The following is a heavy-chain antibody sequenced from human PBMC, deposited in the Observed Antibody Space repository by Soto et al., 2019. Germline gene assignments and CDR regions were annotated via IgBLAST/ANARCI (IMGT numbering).Heavy chain of an antibody. CDR1: GGTFSSYA. CDR2: IIPIFGTA. D-gene: IGHD5-18*01. Sequence: QVPLVQSGAEVKKPGSSVKVSCKASGGTFSSYAISWVRQAPGQGLEWMGGIIPIFGTANYAQKFQGRVTITADESTSTAYMELSSLRSEDTAVYYCAREEVDTAMVTVKGEFDYWGQGTLVTVSS. CDR3: AREEVDTAMVTVKGEFDY. J-gene: IGHJ4*02. V-gene: IGHV1-69*01.